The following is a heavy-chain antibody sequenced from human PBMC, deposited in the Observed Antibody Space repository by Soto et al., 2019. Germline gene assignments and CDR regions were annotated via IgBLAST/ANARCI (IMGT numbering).Heavy chain of an antibody. D-gene: IGHD6-6*01. V-gene: IGHV1-69*01. CDR2: IIPIFGTA. J-gene: IGHJ6*02. CDR1: GGTFSSYA. Sequence: QVQLVQSGAEVKKPGSSVKVSCKASGGTFSSYAISWVRQAPGQGLEWMGGIIPIFGTANYAQKFQGRVTITADETTRTAYMELSSLRSEDTAVYYCARPTERAARPSYYYGMDVWGQGTTVTVSS. CDR3: ARPTERAARPSYYYGMDV.